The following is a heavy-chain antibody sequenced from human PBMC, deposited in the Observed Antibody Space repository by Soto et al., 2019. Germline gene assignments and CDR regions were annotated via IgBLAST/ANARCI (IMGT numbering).Heavy chain of an antibody. CDR3: ARYCSGGSCYWEAYYYGMDV. V-gene: IGHV3-33*01. CDR1: GFTFSSYG. Sequence: PGGSLRLSCAASGFTFSSYGMHWVRQAPGKGLEWVAVIWYDGSNKYYADSVKGRLTISRDNSKNTLYLQMNSLRAEDTAVYYCARYCSGGSCYWEAYYYGMDVWGQGTTVTVSS. D-gene: IGHD2-15*01. J-gene: IGHJ6*02. CDR2: IWYDGSNK.